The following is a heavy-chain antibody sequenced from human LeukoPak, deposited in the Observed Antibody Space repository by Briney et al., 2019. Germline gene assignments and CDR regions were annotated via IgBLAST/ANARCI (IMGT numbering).Heavy chain of an antibody. D-gene: IGHD5-24*01. CDR3: AGRGDGNLYYFDH. CDR2: IKQDGGEK. V-gene: IGHV3-7*04. J-gene: IGHJ4*02. Sequence: TGGSLRLSCAASGFTFSSYWMSWVRQAPGKGLEWVANIKQDGGEKYYVDSVKGRYTISRGNAKNSLYLQMNSLRPEDTAVYYCAGRGDGNLYYFDHWGQGTLVTASS. CDR1: GFTFSSYW.